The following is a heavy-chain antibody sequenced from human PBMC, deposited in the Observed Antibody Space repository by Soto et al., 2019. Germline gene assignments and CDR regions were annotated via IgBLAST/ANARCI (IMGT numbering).Heavy chain of an antibody. J-gene: IGHJ6*02. V-gene: IGHV3-74*01. CDR3: TRSGSSPYYYGMDV. Sequence: EVQLVESGGGLVQPGGSLNLSCAASGFTFISSWMHWVPQAPGRGLVWVSGINRDGRRTNYADSVKGRFTISRDNARNTLFLQMDTLRAEDTAVYYCTRSGSSPYYYGMDVWGQGTTVTVSS. CDR2: INRDGRRT. D-gene: IGHD6-6*01. CDR1: GFTFISSW.